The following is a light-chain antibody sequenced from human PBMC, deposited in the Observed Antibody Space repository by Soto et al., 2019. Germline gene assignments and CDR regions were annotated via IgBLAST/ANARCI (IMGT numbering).Light chain of an antibody. CDR1: QDISNY. CDR2: DAS. Sequence: DIPMTQSPSSLSASVGDRVTITCQASQDISNYLNWYQQKPGKAPKLLIYDASNLETGVPSRFSGSGYGTDFTFTISSLQPEDIATYYCQQYDNLQLTFGGGTKVEIK. CDR3: QQYDNLQLT. V-gene: IGKV1-33*01. J-gene: IGKJ4*01.